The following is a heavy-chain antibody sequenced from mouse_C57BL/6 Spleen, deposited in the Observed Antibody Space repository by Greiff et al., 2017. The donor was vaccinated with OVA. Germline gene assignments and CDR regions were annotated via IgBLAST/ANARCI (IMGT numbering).Heavy chain of an antibody. CDR2: IDPENGDT. J-gene: IGHJ4*01. Sequence: VQLQQSGAELVRPGASVKLSCTASGFNIKDDYMHWVKQRPEQGLEWIGWIDPENGDTEYASKFQGKATITADTSSNTAYLQLSSLTSEDTAVYYCTRDYSNYERAMDDWGQGTSVTVSS. CDR3: TRDYSNYERAMDD. D-gene: IGHD2-5*01. V-gene: IGHV14-4*01. CDR1: GFNIKDDY.